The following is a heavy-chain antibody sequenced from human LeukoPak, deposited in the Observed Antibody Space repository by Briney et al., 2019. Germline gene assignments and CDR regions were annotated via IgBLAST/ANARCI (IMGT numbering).Heavy chain of an antibody. J-gene: IGHJ4*02. CDR2: ISGSGGST. Sequence: GASLRLSCAASGFTFSSYAMSWVRQAPGKGLEWVSAISGSGGSTCYADSVKGRFTISRDNSKNTLYLQMNSLRAEDTAVYYCAKKSGVWLSYFDYWGQGTLVTVSS. D-gene: IGHD2-8*02. V-gene: IGHV3-23*01. CDR1: GFTFSSYA. CDR3: AKKSGVWLSYFDY.